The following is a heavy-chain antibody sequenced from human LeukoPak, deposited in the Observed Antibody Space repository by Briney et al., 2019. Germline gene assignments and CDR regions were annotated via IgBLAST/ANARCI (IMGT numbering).Heavy chain of an antibody. CDR3: AREGYYDSSGLYAFDI. CDR1: GGSISSYY. Sequence: SETLSLTCTVSGGSISSYYWSWIRQPPGKGLEWIGHIYYSGSTNYNPSLKSRVTISVDTSKNQFSLKLSSVTAADTAVYYCAREGYYDSSGLYAFDIWGQGTMVTVSS. J-gene: IGHJ3*02. D-gene: IGHD3-22*01. CDR2: IYYSGST. V-gene: IGHV4-59*01.